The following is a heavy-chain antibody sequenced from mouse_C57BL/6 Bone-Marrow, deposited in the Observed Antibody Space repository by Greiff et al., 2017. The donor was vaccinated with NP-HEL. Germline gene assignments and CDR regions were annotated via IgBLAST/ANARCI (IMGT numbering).Heavy chain of an antibody. J-gene: IGHJ1*03. V-gene: IGHV1-64*01. Sequence: QVQLQQPGAELVKPGASVKLSCKASGYTFTSYWMHWVKQRPGQGLEWIGMIHPTSGSTNYNEKFKSKATLTVDKSSSTAYMQLSSLTSEDSAVYYCARKRVYGSCWYFDVWGTGTTVTVSS. CDR1: GYTFTSYW. CDR2: IHPTSGST. CDR3: ARKRVYGSCWYFDV. D-gene: IGHD1-1*01.